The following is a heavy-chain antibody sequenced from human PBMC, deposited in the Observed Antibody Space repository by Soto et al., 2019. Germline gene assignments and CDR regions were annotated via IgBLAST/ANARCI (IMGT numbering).Heavy chain of an antibody. CDR1: GFAFSNYV. CDR3: AKLGLWFEEPDY. J-gene: IGHJ4*02. CDR2: ISGSGGST. D-gene: IGHD3-10*01. Sequence: GGSLRLSCAASGFAFSNYVMSWVRQAPGKGLEWVSSISGSGGSTYFPDSDSVKGRFTIARDNSKNTLYLEMFSLRAEDTAVYYCAKLGLWFEEPDYWGQGTLVTVSS. V-gene: IGHV3-23*01.